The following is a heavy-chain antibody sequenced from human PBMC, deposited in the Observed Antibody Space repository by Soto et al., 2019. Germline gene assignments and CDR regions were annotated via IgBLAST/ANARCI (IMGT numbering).Heavy chain of an antibody. CDR1: GYTFIRYG. CDR2: ISPYNDYT. V-gene: IGHV1-18*01. D-gene: IGHD4-17*01. Sequence: ASVKVSCKASGYTFIRYGITWVRQAPGQGLEWMGWISPYNDYTIYAQKLQGRVTMTTDTSTSTAYMELRSLRSDDTAVYYCATYDYGGAFDYWGQGTLVTVSS. J-gene: IGHJ4*02. CDR3: ATYDYGGAFDY.